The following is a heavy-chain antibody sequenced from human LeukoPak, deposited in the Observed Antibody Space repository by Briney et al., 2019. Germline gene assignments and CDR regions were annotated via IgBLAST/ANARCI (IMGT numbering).Heavy chain of an antibody. CDR3: AGPAPYDSSAVELYY. Sequence: GESLKISCKGSGYSFTSYWIGWVRQMPGKGLEWMGIIYPGDSDTRYSPSFQGQVTISADKSISTAYLQWSSLKASGTAMYYCAGPAPYDSSAVELYYWGQGTLVTVSS. CDR1: GYSFTSYW. CDR2: IYPGDSDT. D-gene: IGHD3-22*01. V-gene: IGHV5-51*01. J-gene: IGHJ4*02.